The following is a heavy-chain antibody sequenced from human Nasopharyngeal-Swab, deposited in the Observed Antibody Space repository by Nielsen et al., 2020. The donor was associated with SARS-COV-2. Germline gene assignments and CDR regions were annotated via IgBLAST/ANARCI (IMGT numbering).Heavy chain of an antibody. V-gene: IGHV1-46*01. J-gene: IGHJ6*03. CDR3: ARDRVAAAGTGSDYYYYYYMDV. D-gene: IGHD6-13*01. CDR2: INPSGGST. Sequence: WVRQAPGQGLEWMGIINPSGGSTSYAQKFQGRVTTTRDTSTSTVYMELSSLRSEDTAVYYCARDRVAAAGTGSDYYYYYYMDVWGKGTMVTVSS.